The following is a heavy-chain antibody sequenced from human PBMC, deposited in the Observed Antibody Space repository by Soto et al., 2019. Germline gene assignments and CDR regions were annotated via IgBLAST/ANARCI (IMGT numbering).Heavy chain of an antibody. Sequence: EVQLVESGGGLVQPGGSLRLSGAASGFTLIGYDFHWVRQATGKGLEWVSGIGSAGDRYYEDSVEGRFTISRENAKSSLYLQMNSLRVGDTAVYYCTRKTPTNGMAVWGQGTTVTVSS. V-gene: IGHV3-13*01. CDR3: TRKTPTNGMAV. CDR2: IGSAGDR. CDR1: GFTLIGYD. D-gene: IGHD2-15*01. J-gene: IGHJ6*02.